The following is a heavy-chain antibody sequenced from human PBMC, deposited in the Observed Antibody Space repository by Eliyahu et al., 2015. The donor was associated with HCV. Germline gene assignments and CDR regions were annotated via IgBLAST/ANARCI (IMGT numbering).Heavy chain of an antibody. CDR2: INHSGST. D-gene: IGHD6-6*01. CDR3: ARGFRVIAARSYYYYYGMDV. CDR1: GGSFXGXY. J-gene: IGHJ6*02. Sequence: QVQLQQWGAGLLKPSETLSLTCAVYGGSFXGXYXXWIRQPPGKGLEWIGEINHSGSTNYNPSLKSRVTISVDTSKNQFSLKLSSVTAADTAVYYCARGFRVIAARSYYYYYGMDVWGQGTTVTVSS. V-gene: IGHV4-34*01.